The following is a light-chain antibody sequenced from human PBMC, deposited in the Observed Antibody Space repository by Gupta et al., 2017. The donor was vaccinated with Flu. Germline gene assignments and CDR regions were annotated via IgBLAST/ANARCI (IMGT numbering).Light chain of an antibody. CDR2: ETN. V-gene: IGLV1-51*02. CDR3: GTWDSSLRAWV. Sequence: SVFTQPPSVSAAPGQKFTISCSGSSSNTEHNYVSWYQQSPGTAPTLLIYETNKRPSWIPDRFSGSKSDTTATLDIIGLQTGDEADCYCGTWDSSLRAWVFGGGTKLTVL. CDR1: SSNTEHNY. J-gene: IGLJ3*02.